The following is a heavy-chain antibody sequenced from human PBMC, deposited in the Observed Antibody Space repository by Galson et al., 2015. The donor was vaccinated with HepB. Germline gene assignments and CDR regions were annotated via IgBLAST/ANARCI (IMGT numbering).Heavy chain of an antibody. CDR3: ARAGGYIDYYYYYGMDV. CDR1: GFTFSSYA. D-gene: IGHD3-22*01. V-gene: IGHV3-30-3*01. J-gene: IGHJ6*02. Sequence: SLRLSCAASGFTFSSYAMHWVRQAPGKGLEWVAVISYYGSNKYYEDSVKGRFTISRDNSKNKLYLQMNSLRAEDTAVYYCARAGGYIDYYYYYGMDVWGQGTTVTVSS. CDR2: ISYYGSNK.